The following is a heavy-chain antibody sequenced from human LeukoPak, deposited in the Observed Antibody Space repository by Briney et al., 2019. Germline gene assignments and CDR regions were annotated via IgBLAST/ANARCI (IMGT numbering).Heavy chain of an antibody. CDR2: ISGSGGST. CDR1: GFTLSNSA. D-gene: IGHD4-17*01. J-gene: IGHJ4*02. CDR3: AKDQGDYGDLYFDY. V-gene: IGHV3-23*01. Sequence: GGSLRLSCAASGFTLSNSAMSWVRQAPGKGLEWVSAISGSGGSTYYADSVKGRFTISRDNSKNTLYLQMNSLRAEDTAVYYCAKDQGDYGDLYFDYWGQGTLVTVSS.